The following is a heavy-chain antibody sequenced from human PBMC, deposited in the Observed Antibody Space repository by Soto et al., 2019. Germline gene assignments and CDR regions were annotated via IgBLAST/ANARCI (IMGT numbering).Heavy chain of an antibody. V-gene: IGHV3-15*07. D-gene: IGHD2-15*01. Sequence: SVSNAWMNWVRQAPGKGLEWVGRIKSKTDGGTTDYAAPVKGRFTISRDDSKNTLYLQMNSLKTEDTAVYYCTTDPFCSGGSCYPPHWGQGTLVTVFS. CDR2: IKSKTDGGTT. CDR3: TTDPFCSGGSCYPPH. J-gene: IGHJ4*02. CDR1: SVSNAW.